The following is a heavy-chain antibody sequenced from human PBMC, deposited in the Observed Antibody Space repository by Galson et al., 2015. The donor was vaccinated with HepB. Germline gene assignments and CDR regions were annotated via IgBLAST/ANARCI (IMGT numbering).Heavy chain of an antibody. V-gene: IGHV1-18*01. J-gene: IGHJ4*02. Sequence: SVKVSCKASGYTFTNYHNSWVRQAPGQGLEWIGWISAYSVKTDYAEKFQGRVTMTTDTSTSTAYMELRSLRSDDTAVYYCARVLTYYYGSGSDYWGQGTLVTVSS. D-gene: IGHD3-10*01. CDR2: ISAYSVKT. CDR1: GYTFTNYH. CDR3: ARVLTYYYGSGSDY.